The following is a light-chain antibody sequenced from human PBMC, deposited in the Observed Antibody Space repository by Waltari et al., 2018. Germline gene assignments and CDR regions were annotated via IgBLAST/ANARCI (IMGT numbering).Light chain of an antibody. CDR1: SSDVGGYNL. CDR2: DVT. Sequence: QSALTQFASVSGSPGQSITISCTGTSSDVGGYNLVSWYQQHPGRAPKLIIYDVTKRPSGVSSRFCGSKSGNTASLTISGLQAEDEADYYCCSFAGSISVFTVFGTGTTVTVL. CDR3: CSFAGSISVFTV. V-gene: IGLV2-23*02. J-gene: IGLJ1*01.